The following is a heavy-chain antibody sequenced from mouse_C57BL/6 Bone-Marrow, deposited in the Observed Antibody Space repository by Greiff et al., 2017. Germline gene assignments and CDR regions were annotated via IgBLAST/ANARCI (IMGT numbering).Heavy chain of an antibody. V-gene: IGHV1-81*01. J-gene: IGHJ1*03. Sequence: QVQLQQSGAELARPGASVKLSCKASGYTFTSYGISWVKQRTGQGLEWIGEIYPRSGNTYYNEKFKGKATLTADKSSSTAYMELRSLTSEDSAVYFCARLRLRRSWYCDVWGTGTTVTVSS. CDR1: GYTFTSYG. CDR3: ARLRLRRSWYCDV. CDR2: IYPRSGNT. D-gene: IGHD2-4*01.